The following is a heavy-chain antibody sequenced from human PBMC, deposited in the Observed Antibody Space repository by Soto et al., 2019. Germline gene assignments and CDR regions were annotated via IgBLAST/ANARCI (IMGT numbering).Heavy chain of an antibody. D-gene: IGHD2-8*01. V-gene: IGHV1-18*01. J-gene: IGHJ6*02. Sequence: QVQLVQSGAEVKKPGASVKVSCKASGYTFTTYDISWVRQAPGQGLEWMGRISTYNGNTNYPQSLQGRLTMTTDTSXXTXHXXLRHLRSDDTAVYYCARDPYHVLMVNAPNLYGMDVWGQGTTVTVSS. CDR3: ARDPYHVLMVNAPNLYGMDV. CDR2: ISTYNGNT. CDR1: GYTFTTYD.